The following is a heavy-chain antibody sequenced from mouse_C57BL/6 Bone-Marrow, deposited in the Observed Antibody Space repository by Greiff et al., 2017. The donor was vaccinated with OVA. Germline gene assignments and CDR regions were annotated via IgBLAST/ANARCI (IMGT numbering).Heavy chain of an antibody. V-gene: IGHV1-18*01. D-gene: IGHD1-1*01. CDR3: AVKYYYGSSGAMDY. Sequence: VQLKESGPELVKPGASVKIPCKASGYTFTDYNMDWVKQSHGKSLEWIGDINPNNGGTIYNQKFKGKATLTVDKSSSTAYMELRSLTSEDTAVYYCAVKYYYGSSGAMDYWGQGTSVTVSS. CDR1: GYTFTDYN. J-gene: IGHJ4*01. CDR2: INPNNGGT.